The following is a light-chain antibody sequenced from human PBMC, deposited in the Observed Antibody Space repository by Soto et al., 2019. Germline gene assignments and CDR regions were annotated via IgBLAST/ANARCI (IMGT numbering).Light chain of an antibody. J-gene: IGKJ2*02. CDR1: QILNNNY. Sequence: EIVLTQSPGTLSLSPGEGATLSCRASQILNNNYLVWYQQKPGQSPRLLIYRASNRASGIPDRFSGSGSGTDFILTISRLEPEDFAVYYCQQYSTLPRTFGQGTKLEI. CDR3: QQYSTLPRT. CDR2: RAS. V-gene: IGKV3-20*01.